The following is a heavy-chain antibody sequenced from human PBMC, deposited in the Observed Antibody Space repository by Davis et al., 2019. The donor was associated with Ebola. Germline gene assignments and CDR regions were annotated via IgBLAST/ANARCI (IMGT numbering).Heavy chain of an antibody. CDR2: IYYSGST. D-gene: IGHD6-19*01. Sequence: MPSETLSPTCTVSGGSLSSYYRSWIRQPPGKGLEWIGYIYYSGSTNYNPSLKSRVTISVDTSKNQFSLKLSSVTAADTAVYYCAGVYSGWYPDYWGQGTLVTVSS. CDR1: GGSLSSYY. V-gene: IGHV4-59*01. CDR3: AGVYSGWYPDY. J-gene: IGHJ4*02.